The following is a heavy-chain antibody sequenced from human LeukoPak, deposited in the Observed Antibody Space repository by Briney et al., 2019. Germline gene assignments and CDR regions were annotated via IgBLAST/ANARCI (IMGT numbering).Heavy chain of an antibody. CDR3: ASGSYGRYFDY. CDR1: GFTVSSNY. D-gene: IGHD1-26*01. CDR2: IYSGGST. V-gene: IGHV3-53*01. J-gene: IGHJ4*02. Sequence: GGSLRLSCAASGFTVSSNYMSWVRQAPGKGLEWVSVIYSGGSTYYADSVKGRFTISRDNSKNTLYLQMNSLRAEDTAVYYYASGSYGRYFDYWGQGTLVTVSS.